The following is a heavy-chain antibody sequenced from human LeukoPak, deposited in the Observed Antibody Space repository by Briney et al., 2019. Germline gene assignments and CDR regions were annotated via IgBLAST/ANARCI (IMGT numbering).Heavy chain of an antibody. D-gene: IGHD6-13*01. J-gene: IGHJ4*02. CDR2: IYPGDSDT. CDR3: ARHLGIAAAGHSDY. V-gene: IGHV5-51*01. CDR1: GYTFSSYW. Sequence: GESLKISCKGSGYTFSSYWIGWVRQLPGKGLEWMGIIYPGDSDTRYSPSFQGQVTISADKSISTAYLQWSSLKASDTAMYYCARHLGIAAAGHSDYWGQGTLVTVSS.